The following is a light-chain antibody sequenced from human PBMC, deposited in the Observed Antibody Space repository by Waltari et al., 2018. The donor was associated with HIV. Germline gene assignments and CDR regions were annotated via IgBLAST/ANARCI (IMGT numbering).Light chain of an antibody. CDR1: QSVNSN. CDR3: QHYNIWPPLA. Sequence: EIVMTQSPATLSVSPGERATLSCRASQSVNSNLAWYQQKPGQAPRLLIYGASTRATDIPARFSGSGSGTEFTLTISSLQSEDFAVYYCQHYNIWPPLAFGGGTKVEIK. V-gene: IGKV3-15*01. J-gene: IGKJ4*01. CDR2: GAS.